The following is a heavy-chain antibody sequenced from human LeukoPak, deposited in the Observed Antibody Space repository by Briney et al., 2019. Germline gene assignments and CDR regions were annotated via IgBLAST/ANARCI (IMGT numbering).Heavy chain of an antibody. CDR1: GYSFTSYW. V-gene: IGHV5-51*01. Sequence: GESLKISCKGSGYSFTSYWIGWVRQMPGKGLKWMGIIYPGDSDTRYSPSFQGQVTISADKSISTAYLQWSSLKASDTAMYYCARGETMVRGFSGFDPWGQGTLVTVSS. J-gene: IGHJ5*02. D-gene: IGHD3-10*01. CDR3: ARGETMVRGFSGFDP. CDR2: IYPGDSDT.